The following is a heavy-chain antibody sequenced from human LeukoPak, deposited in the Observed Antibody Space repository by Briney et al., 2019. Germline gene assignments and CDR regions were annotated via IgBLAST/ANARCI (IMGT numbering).Heavy chain of an antibody. J-gene: IGHJ6*02. Sequence: PGGSLRLSCVASGFTVSSKYMRWVRQAPGKGLEGVSVIYSGGGTYYADSVKGRFTISRDNSKNTLYLQMNSLSAEDTAVYYCARPRFGYLLTDYGMDVWGQGATVTVSS. D-gene: IGHD3-10*01. CDR2: IYSGGGT. V-gene: IGHV3-66*04. CDR1: GFTVSSKY. CDR3: ARPRFGYLLTDYGMDV.